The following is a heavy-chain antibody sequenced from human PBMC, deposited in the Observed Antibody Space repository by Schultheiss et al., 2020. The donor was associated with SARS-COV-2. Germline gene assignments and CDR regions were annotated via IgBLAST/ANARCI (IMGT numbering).Heavy chain of an antibody. CDR1: GFTFSSYA. J-gene: IGHJ6*02. CDR2: ISSSSSYI. CDR3: AVAARPNYYYYGMDV. V-gene: IGHV3-21*01. Sequence: GSLRLSCAASGFTFSSYAMSWIRQAPGKGLEWVSSISSSSSYIYYADSVKGRFTISRDNAKNSLYLQMNSLRAEDTAVYYCAVAARPNYYYYGMDVWGQGTTVTVSS. D-gene: IGHD6-6*01.